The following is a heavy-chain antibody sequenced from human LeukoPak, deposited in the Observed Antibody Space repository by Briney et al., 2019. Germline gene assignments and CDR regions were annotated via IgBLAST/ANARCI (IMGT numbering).Heavy chain of an antibody. CDR3: ARDPGRNYYGSGSYYNPAPYNWFDP. J-gene: IGHJ5*02. CDR2: ISSSGSTI. V-gene: IGHV3-11*01. D-gene: IGHD3-10*01. Sequence: GGSLRLSCAASGFTFSDYYMSWIRQAPGKGLKWVSYISSSGSTIYYADSVKGRFTISRDNAKNSLYLQMNSLRDEDTAVYYCARDPGRNYYGSGSYYNPAPYNWFDPWGQGTLVTVSS. CDR1: GFTFSDYY.